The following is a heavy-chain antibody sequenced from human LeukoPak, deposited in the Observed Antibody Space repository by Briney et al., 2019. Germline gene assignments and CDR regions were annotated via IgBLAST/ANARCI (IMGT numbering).Heavy chain of an antibody. CDR1: GGSISSYY. V-gene: IGHV4-59*01. J-gene: IGHJ5*02. D-gene: IGHD3-10*01. CDR2: IYYSGST. CDR3: AVLSGSWFDP. Sequence: SETLSLTCTVSGGSISSYYWIWIRQPPGKGLEWIGYIYYSGSTNYHPSLKSRVTISVDTSKNQFSLKLSSVTAADTAVYYCAVLSGSWFDPWGQGTLVTVSS.